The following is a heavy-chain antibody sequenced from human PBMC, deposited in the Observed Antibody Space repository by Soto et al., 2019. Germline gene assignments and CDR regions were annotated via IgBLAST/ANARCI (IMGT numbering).Heavy chain of an antibody. CDR1: GGSISSGGYY. J-gene: IGHJ3*02. Sequence: QVQLQESGPGLVKPSQTLSLTCTVSGGSISSGGYYWSWIRQHPGKGLEWIGYIYYSGSTYYNPSLKSRVTISVDTSKNQFSLKLSSVTAADTAVYYCARDAEPQVVVAATNAYAFDIWGQGTMVTVSS. V-gene: IGHV4-31*03. D-gene: IGHD2-15*01. CDR3: ARDAEPQVVVAATNAYAFDI. CDR2: IYYSGST.